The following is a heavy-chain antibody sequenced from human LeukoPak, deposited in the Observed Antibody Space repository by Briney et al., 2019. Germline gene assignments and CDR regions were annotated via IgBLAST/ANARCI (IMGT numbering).Heavy chain of an antibody. V-gene: IGHV3-30*02. CDR2: TRYDGGDK. CDR1: GFIFNYFG. Sequence: PGGSLRLSCAASGFIFNYFGMYWVRQAPGKGLEWVAFTRYDGGDKYYADSVKGRFTISRDNSKNTLYLQMNSLRAEDTAVYYCAKDGLYGSGKEGHFDYWGQGTLVTVSS. D-gene: IGHD3-10*01. CDR3: AKDGLYGSGKEGHFDY. J-gene: IGHJ4*02.